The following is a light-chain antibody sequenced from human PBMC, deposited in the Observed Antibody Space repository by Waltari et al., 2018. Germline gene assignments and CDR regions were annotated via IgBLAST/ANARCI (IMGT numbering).Light chain of an antibody. CDR2: RDH. Sequence: QSVLTQPPSASGTPGQRVTISCSGSSSNTGGHAVNWYQQPPGTAPKLLIYRDHQRPSGVPERFSGSRSGASASLAISGLQSDDEADYYCSSWDDSLQGWLFGGGTKLTVL. CDR1: SSNTGGHA. CDR3: SSWDDSLQGWL. V-gene: IGLV1-44*01. J-gene: IGLJ3*02.